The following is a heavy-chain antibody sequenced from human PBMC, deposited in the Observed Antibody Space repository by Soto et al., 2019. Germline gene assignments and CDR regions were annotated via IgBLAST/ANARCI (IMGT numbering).Heavy chain of an antibody. CDR1: GFTFSSYA. V-gene: IGHV3-23*01. CDR3: ANLRNIWGSYRYTDAFDI. CDR2: ISGSGGST. J-gene: IGHJ3*02. Sequence: GGSLRLSCAASGFTFSSYAMSWVRQAPGKGLEWVSAISGSGGSTYYADSVKGRFTISRDNSKNTLYLQMNSLRAEDTAVYYWANLRNIWGSYRYTDAFDIWGQGTMVTVSS. D-gene: IGHD3-16*02.